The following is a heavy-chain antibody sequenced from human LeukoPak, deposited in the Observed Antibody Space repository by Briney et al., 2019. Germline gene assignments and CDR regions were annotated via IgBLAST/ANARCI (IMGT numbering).Heavy chain of an antibody. CDR2: ISNDGGGT. CDR1: GFIFKTYG. D-gene: IGHD3-22*01. J-gene: IGHJ5*02. CDR3: AKGSSGYFADL. Sequence: GGPLKFSCEAPGFIFKTYGLIWVRKAPGKGLEWVSAISNDGGGTQYADFVEGRFTISRDNSKNTLFLQMSSLRAEDTALYYCAKGSSGYFADLWGQGTLVTVSS. V-gene: IGHV3-23*01.